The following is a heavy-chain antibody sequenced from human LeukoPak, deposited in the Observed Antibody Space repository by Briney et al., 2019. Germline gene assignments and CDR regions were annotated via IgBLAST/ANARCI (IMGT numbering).Heavy chain of an antibody. CDR1: GGSFSGYY. Sequence: SETLSLTCAVYGGSFSGYYWSWIRQPPGKGLEWIGEINHSGSTNYNPSLKSRVTISVDTSKNQFSLKLSSVTAADTAVYYCARVSTYYDFWSGYRHWFDPWGQGTLVTVSS. V-gene: IGHV4-34*01. D-gene: IGHD3-3*01. J-gene: IGHJ5*02. CDR2: INHSGST. CDR3: ARVSTYYDFWSGYRHWFDP.